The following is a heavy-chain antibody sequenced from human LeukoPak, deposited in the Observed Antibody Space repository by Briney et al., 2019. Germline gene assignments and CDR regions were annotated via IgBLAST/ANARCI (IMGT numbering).Heavy chain of an antibody. D-gene: IGHD4-17*01. Sequence: PGGSLRLSCAASGFTFSNAWMSWVRQAPGKGLEWVGRIKSKTDGGTTDYAAPVKGRFTISRGDSKNTLYLQMNSLKTEDTAVYYCLYGDYDYYYYGMDVWGQGTTVTVSS. V-gene: IGHV3-15*01. CDR1: GFTFSNAW. CDR3: LYGDYDYYYYGMDV. J-gene: IGHJ6*02. CDR2: IKSKTDGGTT.